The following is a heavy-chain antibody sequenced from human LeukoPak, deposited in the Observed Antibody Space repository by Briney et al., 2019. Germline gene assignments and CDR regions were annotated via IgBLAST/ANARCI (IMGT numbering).Heavy chain of an antibody. D-gene: IGHD3-9*01. V-gene: IGHV3-48*02. CDR1: GFTFSSYS. CDR2: ISSSSSIL. CDR3: ARGLRYFDWYLDY. Sequence: GGSLRLSCAASGFTFSSYSMNWVRQAPGEGLEWVSYISSSSSILHYADSVKGRFTISRDNAKNSLYLQMSSLRDEDTAMYYCARGLRYFDWYLDYWGQGTLVAVSS. J-gene: IGHJ4*02.